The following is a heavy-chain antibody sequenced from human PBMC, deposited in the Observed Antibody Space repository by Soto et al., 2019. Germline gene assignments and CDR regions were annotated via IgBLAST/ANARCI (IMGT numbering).Heavy chain of an antibody. CDR1: GYTFTSYY. V-gene: IGHV1-46*01. D-gene: IGHD2-2*01. CDR3: ARDGCSITSCYPADKYYYYYGMAV. Sequence: ASVKVSCKASGYTFTSYYMHWVRQAPGQGLEWMGIINPSGGSTSYAQKFQGRVTMTRDTSTSTVYMELSSLRSEDTAVYYCARDGCSITSCYPADKYYYYYGMAVWGQGTTVTVSS. J-gene: IGHJ6*02. CDR2: INPSGGST.